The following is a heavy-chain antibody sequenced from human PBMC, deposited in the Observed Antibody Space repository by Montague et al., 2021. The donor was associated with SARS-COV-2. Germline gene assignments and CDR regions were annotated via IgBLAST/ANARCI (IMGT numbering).Heavy chain of an antibody. V-gene: IGHV3-43*01. D-gene: IGHD5-24*01. CDR1: GFPFDDYT. Sequence: SLRLSCAASGFPFDDYTMVWVRQRPGRGLEWVSLISWSGRSTVYXDSXKGRFTISRDNSKNSLSLQMNRLRTEDTALYYCAKAGHTRDGNTQLTYYFDYWGQGTLVTVSS. CDR2: ISWSGRST. CDR3: AKAGHTRDGNTQLTYYFDY. J-gene: IGHJ4*02.